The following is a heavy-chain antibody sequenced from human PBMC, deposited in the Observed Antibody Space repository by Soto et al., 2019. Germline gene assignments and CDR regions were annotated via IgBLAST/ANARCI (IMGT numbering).Heavy chain of an antibody. CDR2: IIPIFGTA. CDR3: ARGKKTLDYDSSVSYYYGMDV. CDR1: GGTFSSYA. Sequence: SVKVSCKASGGTFSSYAISWVRQAPGQGLEWMGGIIPIFGTANYAQKFQGRVTITADKSTSTAYMELSGLRSEDTAVYYCARGKKTLDYDSSVSYYYGMDVWGQGTTVTVSS. D-gene: IGHD3-22*01. V-gene: IGHV1-69*06. J-gene: IGHJ6*02.